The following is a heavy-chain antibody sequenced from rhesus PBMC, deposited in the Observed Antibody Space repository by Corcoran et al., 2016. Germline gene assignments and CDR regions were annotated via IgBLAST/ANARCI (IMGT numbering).Heavy chain of an antibody. V-gene: IGHV4-122*02. Sequence: QVQLQESGPGLVKPSETLSLTCAVSGGSISSGYYYWSWIRQPPGKGLEWIGYITFRGSTSYNPSLKSRVTISRDTSKNQFSLELSSVTAADTAVYYCAREQLVAYNGLDSWGQGVVVTVSS. CDR3: AREQLVAYNGLDS. CDR1: GGSISSGYYY. CDR2: ITFRGST. D-gene: IGHD6-13*01. J-gene: IGHJ6*01.